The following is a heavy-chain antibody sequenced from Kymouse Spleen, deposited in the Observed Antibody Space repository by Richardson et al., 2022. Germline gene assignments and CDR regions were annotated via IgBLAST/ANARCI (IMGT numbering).Heavy chain of an antibody. Sequence: QVQLVESGGGLVKPGGSLRLSCAASGFTFSDYYMSWIRQAPGKGLEWVSYISSSGSTIYYADSVKGRFTISRDNAKNSLYLQMNSLRAEDTAVYYCARDRYYDFWSGYPYYYYYGMDVWGQGTTVTVSS. J-gene: IGHJ6*02. CDR2: ISSSGSTI. CDR1: GFTFSDYY. V-gene: IGHV3-11*01. D-gene: IGHD3-3*01. CDR3: ARDRYYDFWSGYPYYYYYGMDV.